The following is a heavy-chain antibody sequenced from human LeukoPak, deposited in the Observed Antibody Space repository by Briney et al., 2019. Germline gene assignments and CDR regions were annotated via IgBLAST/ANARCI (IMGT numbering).Heavy chain of an antibody. CDR3: AKDRAQQLVLDF. CDR2: IIGSGSST. D-gene: IGHD6-13*01. CDR1: GFTFSSYA. V-gene: IGHV3-23*01. J-gene: IGHJ4*02. Sequence: GGSLRLSCAASGFTFSSYAMSWVRQAPGKGLEWVSAIIGSGSSTYYADSVKGRFTISRDNSKNTLFLQMNSLRAEDTAVYYCAKDRAQQLVLDFWGQGTLVTVS.